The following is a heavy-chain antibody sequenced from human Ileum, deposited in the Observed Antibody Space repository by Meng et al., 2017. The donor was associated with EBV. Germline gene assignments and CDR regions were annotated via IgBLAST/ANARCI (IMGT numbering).Heavy chain of an antibody. CDR1: CGSGISNNW. CDR2: IFHIGST. J-gene: IGHJ4*02. CDR3: AKVSLTGTFYDH. V-gene: IGHV4-4*02. Sequence: QGQHQYVRLRLVKPARTLYHPSPVSCGSGISNNWGSWVRQPPGKGLELIGEIFHIGSTNNSPSLKSRITISVDNSKIQFSLSLTSVTAADTAIYYCAKVSLTGTFYDHWGQGILVTVSS. D-gene: IGHD3-9*01.